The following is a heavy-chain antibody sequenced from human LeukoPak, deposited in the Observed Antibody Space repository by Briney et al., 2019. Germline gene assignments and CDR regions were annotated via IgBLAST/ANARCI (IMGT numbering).Heavy chain of an antibody. V-gene: IGHV1-69*04. D-gene: IGHD3-22*01. CDR1: GGTFSSYA. CDR2: IIPILGIA. J-gene: IGHJ4*02. Sequence: SVKVSCKASGGTFSSYAISWVRQAPGQGLEWRGRIIPILGIANYAQKFQGRVTITADKSTSTAYMELSSLRSEDTAVYYCARGYDSSGYYYVWGQGTLVTVSS. CDR3: ARGYDSSGYYYV.